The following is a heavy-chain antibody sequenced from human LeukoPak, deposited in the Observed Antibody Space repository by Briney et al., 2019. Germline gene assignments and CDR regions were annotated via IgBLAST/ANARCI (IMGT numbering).Heavy chain of an antibody. CDR1: GYTLTELS. V-gene: IGHV1-24*01. J-gene: IGHJ4*02. CDR3: ATDLSIYLVGATVLDY. CDR2: FDPEDGET. D-gene: IGHD1-26*01. Sequence: ASAKVSCKVSGYTLTELSMHWVRQAPGKGLEWMGGFDPEDGETIYAQKFQGRVTMTEDTSTDTAYMELSSLRSEDTAVYYCATDLSIYLVGATVLDYWGQGTLVTVSS.